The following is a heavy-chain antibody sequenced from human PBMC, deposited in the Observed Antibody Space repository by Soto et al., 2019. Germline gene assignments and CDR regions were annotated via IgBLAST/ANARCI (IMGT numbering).Heavy chain of an antibody. Sequence: LSLTCAVYGGSFSGYYWSWIRQPPGKGLEWIGEINHSGSTNYNPSLKSRVTISVDTSKNQFSLKLSSVTAADTAVYYCARVTVASTGYYYYYGMDVWGQGTTVTVSS. CDR3: ARVTVASTGYYYYYGMDV. V-gene: IGHV4-34*01. J-gene: IGHJ6*02. CDR2: INHSGST. D-gene: IGHD6-19*01. CDR1: GGSFSGYY.